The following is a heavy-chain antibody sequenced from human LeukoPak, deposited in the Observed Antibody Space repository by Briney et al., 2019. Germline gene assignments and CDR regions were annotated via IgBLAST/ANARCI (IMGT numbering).Heavy chain of an antibody. D-gene: IGHD2-8*01. J-gene: IGHJ6*03. Sequence: GGSLRLSCAASGFTFSSYGMHWARQAPGKGLEWVAVISYDGSNKYYADSVKGRFTISRDNSKNILYLQMNSLRAEDTAVYYCGKDRCSNGIGCYYYYMDVWGKGTTVTISS. CDR3: GKDRCSNGIGCYYYYMDV. V-gene: IGHV3-30*18. CDR2: ISYDGSNK. CDR1: GFTFSSYG.